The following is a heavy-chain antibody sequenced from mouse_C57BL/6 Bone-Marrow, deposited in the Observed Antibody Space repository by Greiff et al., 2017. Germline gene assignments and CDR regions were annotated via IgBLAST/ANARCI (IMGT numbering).Heavy chain of an antibody. CDR2: ISYDGSN. J-gene: IGHJ1*03. CDR3: ARWGYDYDVLWYFDA. D-gene: IGHD2-4*01. Sequence: EVQLVESGPGLVKPSQSLSLTCSVTGYSITSGYYWNWIRQFPGNKLEWMGYISYDGSNNYNPSLKNRISITRDTSKNQFFLKLNSVTTEDTATYYCARWGYDYDVLWYFDAWGTGTTVTVSS. CDR1: GYSITSGYY. V-gene: IGHV3-6*01.